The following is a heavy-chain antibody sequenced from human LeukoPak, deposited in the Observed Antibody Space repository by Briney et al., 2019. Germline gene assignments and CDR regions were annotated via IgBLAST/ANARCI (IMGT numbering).Heavy chain of an antibody. V-gene: IGHV3-23*01. CDR3: AKELRPGDIVVVPAATFDY. CDR1: GFTFSSYA. D-gene: IGHD2-2*01. CDR2: ISGSGGST. Sequence: PGGSLRLSCAASGFTFSSYAMSWVRQAPGKGLEWVSAISGSGGSTYYANSVKGRFTISRDNSKNTLYLQMNSLRAEDTAVYYCAKELRPGDIVVVPAATFDYWGQGTLVTVSS. J-gene: IGHJ4*02.